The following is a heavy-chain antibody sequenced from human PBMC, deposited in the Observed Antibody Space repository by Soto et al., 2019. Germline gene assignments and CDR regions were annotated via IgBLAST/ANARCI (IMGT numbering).Heavy chain of an antibody. CDR1: GGSISNYY. V-gene: IGHV4-4*07. Sequence: SETLSLTCTVSGGSISNYYWSWIRQPAGKGLEWIGRIYTSGSTDYNPSLKSRVTMSVDTSKNQFSLRLSSVTAADTAVYYCARGHCTSTSCYPSDYWGQGALVTVPQ. D-gene: IGHD2-2*01. CDR2: IYTSGST. J-gene: IGHJ4*02. CDR3: ARGHCTSTSCYPSDY.